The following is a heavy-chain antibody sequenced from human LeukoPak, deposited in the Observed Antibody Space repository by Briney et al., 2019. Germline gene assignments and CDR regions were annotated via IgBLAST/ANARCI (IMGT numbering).Heavy chain of an antibody. D-gene: IGHD3-10*01. Sequence: ASVKVSCKASGYTFTGYYIHWVRQAPGQGLEWMGWINPKSGDTKYGRKFQGRVTMTRDTSTSTVYMELSSLRSEDTAVYYCACITKVRGAYQPLLWGQGTLVTVSS. V-gene: IGHV1-2*02. CDR3: ACITKVRGAYQPLL. CDR2: INPKSGDT. J-gene: IGHJ1*01. CDR1: GYTFTGYY.